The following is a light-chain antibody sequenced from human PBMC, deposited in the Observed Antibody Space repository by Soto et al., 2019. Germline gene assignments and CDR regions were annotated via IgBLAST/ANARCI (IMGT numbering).Light chain of an antibody. Sequence: EIVMTQSPDTLSVSPGERATLSCRASQSVRSNLAWYLQKPGQAPRLLIYGASTRATGIPARFSGSGSGTEFTLTISSLQSEDFAVYYCQQYNNWPPMYTFGQGTKLEIK. CDR1: QSVRSN. V-gene: IGKV3-15*01. CDR2: GAS. J-gene: IGKJ2*01. CDR3: QQYNNWPPMYT.